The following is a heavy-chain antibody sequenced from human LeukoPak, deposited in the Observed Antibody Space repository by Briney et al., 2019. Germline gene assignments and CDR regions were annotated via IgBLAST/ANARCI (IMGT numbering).Heavy chain of an antibody. V-gene: IGHV4-59*08. CDR3: ARRGIAAAGYDY. D-gene: IGHD6-13*01. J-gene: IGHJ4*02. CDR1: GXSIGSYY. Sequence: SETLSLTCTVSGXSIGSYYWSWIRQPPGKGLEWIGYIYYSGTTNYNPSLKSRVTILVDTSKNQFSLNLSSVTAADTAVYYCARRGIAAAGYDYWGQGTLVTVSS. CDR2: IYYSGTT.